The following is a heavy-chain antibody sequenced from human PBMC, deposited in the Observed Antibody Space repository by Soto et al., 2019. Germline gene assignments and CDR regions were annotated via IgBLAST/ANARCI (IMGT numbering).Heavy chain of an antibody. CDR3: APYPPRYCRGTTYYAGLDY. V-gene: IGHV1-24*01. J-gene: IGHJ4*02. CDR1: GYTLTELS. D-gene: IGHD2-2*01. CDR2: FDPEIGET. Sequence: QVHLVQSGAEVKKPWASVTVSCKVSGYTLTELSMHWVRQAPGKGLDWMGAFDPEIGETVYTQKFRGRVTMTEDTSTDTAYRGRSSQRSEDTAVYYCAPYPPRYCRGTTYYAGLDYWGQGTLVTVSS.